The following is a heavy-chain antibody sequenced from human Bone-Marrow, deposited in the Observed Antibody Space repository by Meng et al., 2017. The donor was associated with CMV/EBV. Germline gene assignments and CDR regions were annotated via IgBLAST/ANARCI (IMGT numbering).Heavy chain of an antibody. J-gene: IGHJ6*02. Sequence: SETLSLTYAVYGGSFSGYYWSWIRQPPGKGLEWIGEINHSGSTNYNPSLKSRVTISVDTSKNQFSLKLSSVTAADTAVYYCARTMHCSSTSCYGRYYYYGMDVWGQGTTVTVSS. CDR3: ARTMHCSSTSCYGRYYYYGMDV. V-gene: IGHV4-34*01. CDR2: INHSGST. D-gene: IGHD2-2*01. CDR1: GGSFSGYY.